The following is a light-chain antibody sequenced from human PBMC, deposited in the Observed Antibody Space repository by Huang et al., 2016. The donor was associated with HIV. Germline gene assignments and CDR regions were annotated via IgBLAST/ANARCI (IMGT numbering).Light chain of an antibody. CDR1: QDIRNS. CDR3: QQYYSTPPYT. Sequence: DIQMTQSPSSLSASVGDRVTITCRASQDIRNSLAWYQQKPGKAPKLLLYAASRVESGVPSRFSGSGSGTDYTLTISSLQPEDFATYSCQQYYSTPPYTFGQGTKLEIK. V-gene: IGKV1-NL1*01. J-gene: IGKJ2*01. CDR2: AAS.